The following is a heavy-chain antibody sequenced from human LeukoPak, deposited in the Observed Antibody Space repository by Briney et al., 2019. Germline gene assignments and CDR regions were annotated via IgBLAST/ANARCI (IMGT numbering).Heavy chain of an antibody. CDR2: ISAYNGNT. V-gene: IGHV1-18*01. CDR3: ARAGITSGWVQNMDY. D-gene: IGHD6-19*01. CDR1: GYTFTSYD. J-gene: IGHJ4*02. Sequence: GASVKVSCKASGYTFTSYDINWVRQAPGQGLEWMGWISAYNGNTKHAQKLQGRVTMTTDTPTSTAYMELRSLRSDDTAVYYCARAGITSGWVQNMDYWGQGTLVTVSS.